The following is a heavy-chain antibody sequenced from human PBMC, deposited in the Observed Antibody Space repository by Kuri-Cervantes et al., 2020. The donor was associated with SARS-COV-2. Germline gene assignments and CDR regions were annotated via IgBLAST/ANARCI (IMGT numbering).Heavy chain of an antibody. Sequence: GGSLRLSCAASGFTFSSYAMHWVRQAPGKGLEWVAVISYDGSNKYYADSVKGRFTISRDNSKNTLYLQMNSLRAEDTAVYYCAKGDYCSSTSCYSYYYYYGMDVWGQETTVTVSS. CDR1: GFTFSSYA. D-gene: IGHD2-2*01. V-gene: IGHV3-30-3*01. CDR2: ISYDGSNK. CDR3: AKGDYCSSTSCYSYYYYYGMDV. J-gene: IGHJ6*02.